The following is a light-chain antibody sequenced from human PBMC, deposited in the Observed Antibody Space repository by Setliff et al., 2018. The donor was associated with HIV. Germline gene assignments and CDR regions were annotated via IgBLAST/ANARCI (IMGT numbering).Light chain of an antibody. CDR3: CSYTTSSTLVI. J-gene: IGLJ2*01. Sequence: QSALAQPASVSGSPGQSITISCTGTSSDVGGYNYVSWYQQYPGKAPKLMIYDVSDRPSGVSNRFSGSKSGNTASLTISGLQAEDEADYYCCSYTTSSTLVIFGGGTKVTV. CDR1: SSDVGGYNY. V-gene: IGLV2-14*03. CDR2: DVS.